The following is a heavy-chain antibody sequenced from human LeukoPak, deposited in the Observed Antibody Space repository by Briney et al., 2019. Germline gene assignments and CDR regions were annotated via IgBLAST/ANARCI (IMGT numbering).Heavy chain of an antibody. Sequence: SQTLSLTCAISGDSVSSNSAAWNWIRQSPLRGLEWLGRTYYRSKWYNDYAVSVKSRITINPDTSKNQFSLQLNSVTPEDTAVYYCAREGARGYSYGYPYYFDYWGQGTLATVSS. D-gene: IGHD5-18*01. CDR2: TYYRSKWYN. CDR3: AREGARGYSYGYPYYFDY. V-gene: IGHV6-1*01. CDR1: GDSVSSNSAA. J-gene: IGHJ4*02.